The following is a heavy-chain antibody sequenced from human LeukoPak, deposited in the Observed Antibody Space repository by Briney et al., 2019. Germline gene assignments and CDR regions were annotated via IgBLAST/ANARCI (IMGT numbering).Heavy chain of an antibody. V-gene: IGHV3-23*01. Sequence: PGGSLRLSCAASGFTFSSYAMSWVRQAPGKGLEWVSVISGSGGSTYSADSVKGRFTISRDNAKNSLYLQMNSLRAEDTAVYYCAASPHYYDSSGYGALSWGQGTTVTVSS. D-gene: IGHD3-22*01. CDR2: ISGSGGST. CDR1: GFTFSSYA. CDR3: AASPHYYDSSGYGALS. J-gene: IGHJ6*02.